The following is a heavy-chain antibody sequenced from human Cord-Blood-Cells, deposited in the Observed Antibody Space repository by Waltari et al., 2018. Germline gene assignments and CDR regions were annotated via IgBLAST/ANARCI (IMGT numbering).Heavy chain of an antibody. V-gene: IGHV2-26*01. CDR1: GFSLSNARMG. D-gene: IGHD2-2*02. Sequence: QVTLKESGPVLVKPTETLTLTCTVSGFSLSNARMGVSWIRQPPGKALEWLAHIFSNDEKSYSTSLKSRLNISKDTSKSQVVLTMTNMDPVDTATYYCARIRIVVVPAAIEGDYYYYMDVWGKGTTVTVSS. J-gene: IGHJ6*03. CDR3: ARIRIVVVPAAIEGDYYYYMDV. CDR2: IFSNDEK.